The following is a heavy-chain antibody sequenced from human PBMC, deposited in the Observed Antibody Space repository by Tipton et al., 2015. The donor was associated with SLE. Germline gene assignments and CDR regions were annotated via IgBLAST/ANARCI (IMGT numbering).Heavy chain of an antibody. CDR2: IYPGDSDT. CDR3: ARRFHLGELSLYGDAFDI. CDR1: GYSFNTNW. J-gene: IGHJ3*02. V-gene: IGHV5-51*03. Sequence: QLVQSGAEVKKPGESLKISCKGSGYSFNTNWIGWVRQMPGKGLEWMGIIYPGDSDTTYSPSFQGQVTISADKSINTAHLQWSSLKASDTAIYYCARRFHLGELSLYGDAFDIWGQGTMVTVSS. D-gene: IGHD3-16*02.